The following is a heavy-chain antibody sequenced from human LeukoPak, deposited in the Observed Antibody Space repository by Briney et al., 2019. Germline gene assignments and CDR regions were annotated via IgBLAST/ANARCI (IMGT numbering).Heavy chain of an antibody. CDR3: AKGIVGATTWFDY. V-gene: IGHV3-30*18. J-gene: IGHJ4*02. D-gene: IGHD1-26*01. CDR1: GFTFSSYG. Sequence: GRSLRLSCAASGFTFSSYGMHWVRQAPGKGLEWVAVISYDGRNEYYADSVKGRFTISRDSSKNTLHLQMNSLRAEDTAVYYCAKGIVGATTWFDYWGQGTLVTVSS. CDR2: ISYDGRNE.